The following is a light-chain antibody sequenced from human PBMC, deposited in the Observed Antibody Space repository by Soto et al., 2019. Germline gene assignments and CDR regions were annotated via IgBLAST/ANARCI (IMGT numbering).Light chain of an antibody. CDR2: DVS. CDR3: CSYAGSYYV. Sequence: QSALTQPRSVSGSPGQSVTISCTGTSSDVGGYNYVSWYQQHPGKAPKLMIYDVSKRPSGVPDRFSGSKSGNTAYLTISGLQAEDEADYYCCSYAGSYYVFGTGTTLTVL. V-gene: IGLV2-11*01. CDR1: SSDVGGYNY. J-gene: IGLJ1*01.